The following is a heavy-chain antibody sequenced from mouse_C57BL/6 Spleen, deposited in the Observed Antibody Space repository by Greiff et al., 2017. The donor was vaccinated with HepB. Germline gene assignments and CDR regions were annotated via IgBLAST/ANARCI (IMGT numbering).Heavy chain of an antibody. Sequence: QVQLKQPGAELVRPGSSVKLSCKASGYTFTSYWMHWVKQRPIQGLEWIGNIDPSDSETHYNQKFKDKATLTVDKSSSTAYMQLSSLTSEDSAVYYCARGGLLHYFDYWGQGTTLTVSS. CDR1: GYTFTSYW. J-gene: IGHJ2*01. CDR3: ARGGLLHYFDY. D-gene: IGHD2-3*01. V-gene: IGHV1-52*01. CDR2: IDPSDSET.